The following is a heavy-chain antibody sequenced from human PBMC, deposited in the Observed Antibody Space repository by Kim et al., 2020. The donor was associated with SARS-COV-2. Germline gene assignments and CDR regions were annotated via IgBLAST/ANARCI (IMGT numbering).Heavy chain of an antibody. J-gene: IGHJ5*02. D-gene: IGHD2-21*02. CDR2: IIPIFGTA. Sequence: SVKVSCKASGGTFSSYAISWVRQAPGQGLEWMGGIIPIFGTANYAQKFQGRVTITADESTSTAYMELSSLRSEDTAVYYCARDTKYCGGDCYAFDPWGQGTLVTVSS. CDR1: GGTFSSYA. CDR3: ARDTKYCGGDCYAFDP. V-gene: IGHV1-69*13.